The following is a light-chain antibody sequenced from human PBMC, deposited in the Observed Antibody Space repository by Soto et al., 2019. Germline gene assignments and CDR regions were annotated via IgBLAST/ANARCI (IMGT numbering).Light chain of an antibody. CDR1: QSVSSNY. CDR2: GAS. CDR3: QQYGYPPIT. V-gene: IGKV3-20*01. J-gene: IGKJ5*01. Sequence: IFLTQSSSTLSLSPGERATPSCRAGQSVSSNYLAWYQQKPGQAPRLLIYGASSRATGIPDKFSGSGSGTDFTLTIDGLEPEDFAVYYCQQYGYPPITFGQGTRLEIK.